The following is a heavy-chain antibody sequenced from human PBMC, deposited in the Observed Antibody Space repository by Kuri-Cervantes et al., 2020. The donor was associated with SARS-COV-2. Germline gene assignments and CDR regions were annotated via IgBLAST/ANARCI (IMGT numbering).Heavy chain of an antibody. CDR3: ARRRLYPGIAVAGIPAGVPDAFDI. V-gene: IGHV1-3*01. CDR2: INAGNGNT. Sequence: ASVKVSCKASGYTLTSYAMHWVRQAPGQRLEWMGWINAGNGNTKYSQKFQGRVTITRDTSASKAYMEPRSLRSEDTAVYYCARRRLYPGIAVAGIPAGVPDAFDIWGQGTMVTVSS. J-gene: IGHJ3*02. D-gene: IGHD6-19*01. CDR1: GYTLTSYA.